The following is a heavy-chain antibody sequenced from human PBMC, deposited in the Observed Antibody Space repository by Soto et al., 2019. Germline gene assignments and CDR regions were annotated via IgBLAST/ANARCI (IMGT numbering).Heavy chain of an antibody. CDR1: GGTFRTSA. V-gene: IGHV1-69*12. Sequence: QVQLVQSGAEVKKPGSSVKVSCKASGGTFRTSAIRWVHQAPGQGLEWVGGIMPVFRRPKYAQNFQDRVTITADESTSTAYMELSSLRSDDTAVYYCARDKDRLQLGGNYFFTWDVWGQGNAVTVSS. CDR3: ARDKDRLQLGGNYFFTWDV. CDR2: IMPVFRRP. D-gene: IGHD1-7*01. J-gene: IGHJ6*02.